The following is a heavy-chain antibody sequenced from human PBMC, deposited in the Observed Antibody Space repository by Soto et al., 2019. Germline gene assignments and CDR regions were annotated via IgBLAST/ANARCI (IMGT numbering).Heavy chain of an antibody. CDR1: GCSIRSSSYY. CDR3: AKDFWSGYYHYGMDV. V-gene: IGHV4-39*01. D-gene: IGHD3-3*01. Sequence: PSETLSLTCPVSGCSIRSSSYYWGWIRQPPGKGLEWIGSIYYSGSTYYNPSLKSRVTVSVDTSKNQFSLKLSSVTAADTAVYYCAKDFWSGYYHYGMDVWGQGTTVPVSS. J-gene: IGHJ6*02. CDR2: IYYSGST.